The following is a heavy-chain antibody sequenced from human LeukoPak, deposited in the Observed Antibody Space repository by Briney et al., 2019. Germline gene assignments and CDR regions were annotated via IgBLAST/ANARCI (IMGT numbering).Heavy chain of an antibody. CDR3: ARAADCSSTSCSRRYYYYYMDV. CDR1: GYTFTSYG. CDR2: ISAYNGNT. V-gene: IGHV1-18*01. D-gene: IGHD2-2*01. J-gene: IGHJ6*03. Sequence: ASVKVSCKASGYTFTSYGISWVRQAPGQGLEWMGWISAYNGNTNYAQKLQGRVTMTTDTSTSTAYMELRSLRSDDTAVYYCARAADCSSTSCSRRYYYYYMDVWGKGTTVTVSS.